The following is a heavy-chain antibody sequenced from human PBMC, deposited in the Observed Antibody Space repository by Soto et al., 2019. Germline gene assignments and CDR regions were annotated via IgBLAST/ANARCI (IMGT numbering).Heavy chain of an antibody. Sequence: SETLSLTCTVSGGSIRIDGYYWSCIRQHPGKGLEWIGYIYYSGSTYYNPSLKSRVSISADTSNNQFSLKLTSVTAADTAVYYCAGGSSKSWFDPWGQGTLVTVSS. J-gene: IGHJ5*02. CDR1: GGSIRIDGYY. D-gene: IGHD6-6*01. CDR3: AGGSSKSWFDP. CDR2: IYYSGST. V-gene: IGHV4-31*03.